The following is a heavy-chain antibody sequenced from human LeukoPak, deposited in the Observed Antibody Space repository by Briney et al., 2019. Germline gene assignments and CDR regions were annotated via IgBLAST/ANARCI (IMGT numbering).Heavy chain of an antibody. CDR2: ISQSGST. CDR3: ARRSLYSISSGITP. D-gene: IGHD6-6*01. CDR1: GGSFNGYY. Sequence: SETLSLTCAVYGGSFNGYYWNWTRQPPGKGLEWIGDISQSGSTNYNPSLKSRVTISVDTSKNQVSLRLNSVTAADTAVYYCARRSLYSISSGITPWGRGTLVTVSS. J-gene: IGHJ5*02. V-gene: IGHV4-34*01.